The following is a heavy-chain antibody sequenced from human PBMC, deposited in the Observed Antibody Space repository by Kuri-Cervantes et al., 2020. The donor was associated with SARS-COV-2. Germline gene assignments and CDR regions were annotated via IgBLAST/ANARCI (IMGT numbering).Heavy chain of an antibody. D-gene: IGHD4-23*01. V-gene: IGHV4-31*03. CDR2: IYYNGVT. CDR1: GGSIRSGAYY. J-gene: IGHJ1*01. Sequence: SETLSLTCSVSGGSIRSGAYYCHWIRHRPGKGLEWIGNIYYNGVTYYNPSLKSRVTISVDTSKNQFSLKLSSMTAADTAVYYCATDKPSYGGNGYLQLWGQGTLVTDSS. CDR3: ATDKPSYGGNGYLQL.